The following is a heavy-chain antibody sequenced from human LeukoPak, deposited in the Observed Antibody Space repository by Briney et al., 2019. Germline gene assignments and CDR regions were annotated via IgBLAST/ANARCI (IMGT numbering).Heavy chain of an antibody. Sequence: ASVKVSCKASGYSFTTYWIHWVRQAPGQGLEWMGCMNPDSGVTGYAQTFQGRVTMTRDTSINTAYIHLSSLRPDDTAVYFCARDPGYLQPDYWGQGTLVTVPS. V-gene: IGHV1-2*02. CDR3: ARDPGYLQPDY. J-gene: IGHJ4*02. D-gene: IGHD1-1*01. CDR2: MNPDSGVT. CDR1: GYSFTTYW.